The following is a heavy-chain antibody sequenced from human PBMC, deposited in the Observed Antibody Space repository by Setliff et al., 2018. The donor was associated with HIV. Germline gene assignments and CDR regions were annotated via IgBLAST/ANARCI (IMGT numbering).Heavy chain of an antibody. CDR3: AKGVAGLQYYYYYMDV. J-gene: IGHJ6*03. V-gene: IGHV4-34*01. CDR1: GGSFSGYY. Sequence: PSETLSLTCAVYGGSFSGYYWTWIRQPPGKGLEWIGEITHSGSTNYNPSLETRVTISVDTSKNQFSLKLSSVTAADTAVYYCAKGVAGLQYYYYYMDVWSKGTTVTVSS. D-gene: IGHD6-19*01. CDR2: ITHSGST.